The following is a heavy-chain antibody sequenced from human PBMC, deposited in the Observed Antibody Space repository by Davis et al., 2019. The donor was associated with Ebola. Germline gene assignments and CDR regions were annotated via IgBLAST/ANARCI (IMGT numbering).Heavy chain of an antibody. CDR2: IIPIFGTA. D-gene: IGHD5-12*01. CDR1: GGTFSSYA. J-gene: IGHJ4*02. CDR3: ARIRATIGFFDY. V-gene: IGHV1-69*13. Sequence: SVKVSCKASGGTFSSYAISWVRQAPGQGLEWMGGIIPIFGTANYAQKFQGRVTITADESTSTAYMELSPVTAADTAVYYCARIRATIGFFDYWGQGTLVTVSS.